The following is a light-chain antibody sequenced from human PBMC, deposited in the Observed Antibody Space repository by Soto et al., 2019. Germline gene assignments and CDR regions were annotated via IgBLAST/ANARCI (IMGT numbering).Light chain of an antibody. J-gene: IGKJ1*01. V-gene: IGKV3-20*01. CDR3: QQYGSSPPT. Sequence: EIVLTQSPGTLSLSPGERDTLSCRASQSVSSSYLAWYQQKPGQAPRLLIYGASSRATGIPDRFSGSGSGTDFTLTIGRLEPEDFAVYYCQQYGSSPPTFGHGTKVDIK. CDR1: QSVSSSY. CDR2: GAS.